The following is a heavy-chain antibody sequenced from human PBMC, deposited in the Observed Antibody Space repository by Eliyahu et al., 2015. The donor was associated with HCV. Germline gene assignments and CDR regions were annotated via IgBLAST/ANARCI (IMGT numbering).Heavy chain of an antibody. Sequence: EVQLVESGGGLIQPGGSLRLSCAASGFTVSSNYMSWVRQAPGKGLEWVSVIYSGGSTYYADSVKGRFTISRDNSKNTLYLQMNSLRAEDTAVYYCARGLYYYGSGAKRSLYYYYYGMDVWGQGTTVTVSS. J-gene: IGHJ6*02. D-gene: IGHD3-10*01. V-gene: IGHV3-53*01. CDR3: ARGLYYYGSGAKRSLYYYYYGMDV. CDR2: IYSGGST. CDR1: GFTVSSNY.